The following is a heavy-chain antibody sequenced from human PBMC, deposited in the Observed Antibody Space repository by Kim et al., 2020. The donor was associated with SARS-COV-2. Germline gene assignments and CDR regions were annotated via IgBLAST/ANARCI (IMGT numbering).Heavy chain of an antibody. D-gene: IGHD1-26*01. J-gene: IGHJ4*02. Sequence: PSCQGQVTISADKSISTAYLQGSSLKASDTAMYYCARTRLGGSYFYGFDYWGQGTLVTVSS. CDR3: ARTRLGGSYFYGFDY. V-gene: IGHV5-51*01.